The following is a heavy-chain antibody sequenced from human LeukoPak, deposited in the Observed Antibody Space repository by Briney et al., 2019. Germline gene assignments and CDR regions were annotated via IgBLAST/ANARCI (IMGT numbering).Heavy chain of an antibody. CDR2: ISGSGGST. V-gene: IGHV3-23*01. CDR1: GGSISSGAYY. CDR3: ARFSGNLMNSDY. D-gene: IGHD1-26*01. J-gene: IGHJ4*02. Sequence: PSETLPLTCTVSGGSISSGAYYWSWVRQAPGKGLEWVSAISGSGGSTYYADSVKGRFTISRDNSKNTLYLQMNSLRAEDTAVYYCARFSGNLMNSDYWGQGTLVTVSS.